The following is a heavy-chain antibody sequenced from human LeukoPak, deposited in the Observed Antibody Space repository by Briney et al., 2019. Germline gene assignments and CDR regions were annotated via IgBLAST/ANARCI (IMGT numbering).Heavy chain of an antibody. CDR3: ARDQNELWFGELLPDY. CDR2: INPNSGGT. CDR1: GYTFTGYY. D-gene: IGHD3-10*01. J-gene: IGHJ4*02. Sequence: ASVKVSCKASGYTFTGYYMHWVRQAPGQGLEWMGWINPNSGGTNYAPKFQGRVTMTRDTSISTAYMELSRLRSDDTAVYYCARDQNELWFGELLPDYWGQGTLVTVSS. V-gene: IGHV1-2*02.